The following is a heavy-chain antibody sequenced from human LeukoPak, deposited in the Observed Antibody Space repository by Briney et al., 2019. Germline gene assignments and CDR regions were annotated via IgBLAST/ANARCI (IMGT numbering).Heavy chain of an antibody. D-gene: IGHD2-21*02. CDR2: INYGGTT. CDR1: GASFRDDF. Sequence: SETLHLTCGVHGASFRDDFWSWIRQAPGKGLEWIGEINYGGTTNYNPSLMSRVTVSVDRSNNQFSLMMRSVTAADTATYYCARFSTITPGDWGDAFHFWGQGTMVSISA. J-gene: IGHJ3*01. CDR3: ARFSTITPGDWGDAFHF. V-gene: IGHV4-34*01.